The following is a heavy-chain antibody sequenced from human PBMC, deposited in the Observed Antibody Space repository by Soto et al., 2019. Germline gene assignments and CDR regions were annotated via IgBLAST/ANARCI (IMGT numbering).Heavy chain of an antibody. Sequence: QVQLVESGGGVVQPGRSLRLSCAASGFTFSSYGMHWVRQAPGKGLEWVAVISYDGSNKYYADSVKGRFTISRDNSKNPLDLQMNSLRAEDTAVYYCAKDFGSSSLYNPPFDYWGQGTLVTGSS. J-gene: IGHJ4*02. CDR1: GFTFSSYG. CDR2: ISYDGSNK. D-gene: IGHD6-13*01. CDR3: AKDFGSSSLYNPPFDY. V-gene: IGHV3-30*18.